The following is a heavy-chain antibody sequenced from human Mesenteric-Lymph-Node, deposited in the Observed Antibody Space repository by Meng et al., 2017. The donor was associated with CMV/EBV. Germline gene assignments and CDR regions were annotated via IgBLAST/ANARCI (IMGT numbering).Heavy chain of an antibody. D-gene: IGHD4/OR15-4a*01. Sequence: GEPLKISCAASEFTFGNYAMSWVRHAPGKGLEWVSVIYTANSGTRYADSVKGRFTISRDNSKNTLYLQMDSLRAEDTAIYYCAKGWSGGIDYYFDFWGQGTLVTVSS. J-gene: IGHJ4*02. CDR1: EFTFGNYA. V-gene: IGHV3-23*03. CDR3: AKGWSGGIDYYFDF. CDR2: IYTANSGT.